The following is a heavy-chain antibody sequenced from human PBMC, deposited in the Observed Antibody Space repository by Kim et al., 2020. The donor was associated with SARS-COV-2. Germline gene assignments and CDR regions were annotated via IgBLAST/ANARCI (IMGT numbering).Heavy chain of an antibody. V-gene: IGHV4-4*07. CDR2: IYTSGST. D-gene: IGHD2-15*01. CDR1: GGSISSYY. J-gene: IGHJ4*02. CDR3: AREESGRADYRN. Sequence: SETLSLTCTVSGGSISSYYWSWIRQPAGKGLEWIGRIYTSGSTNYNPSLKIRVTMSVYTSKNQFSLQLSSVTAADTAVYYCAREESGRADYRNWGQGTLVTVSS.